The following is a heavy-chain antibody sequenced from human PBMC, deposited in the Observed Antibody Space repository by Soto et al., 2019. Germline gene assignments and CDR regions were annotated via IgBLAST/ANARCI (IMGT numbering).Heavy chain of an antibody. Sequence: GGSLRLSCAASGFTFSSYSMNWVRQAPGKGLEWVSSISSSSSYIYYADSVKGRFTISRDNAKNSLYLQMNSLRAEDTAVYYCARRVTTQSPSSYYYYMDVWGKGTTVTVSS. CDR1: GFTFSSYS. J-gene: IGHJ6*03. D-gene: IGHD4-4*01. V-gene: IGHV3-21*01. CDR2: ISSSSSYI. CDR3: ARRVTTQSPSSYYYYMDV.